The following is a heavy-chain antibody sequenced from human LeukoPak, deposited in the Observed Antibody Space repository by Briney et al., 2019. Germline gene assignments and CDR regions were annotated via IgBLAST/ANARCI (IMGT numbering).Heavy chain of an antibody. Sequence: GGSLRLSCADSGFTFSTYAMHWVRQAPGKGLEWVAVMSYDGRNEYYADSVKGRFTISRDNSKNTLYLQMNSLRTEDTAVYFCVKSHYRGYYGMDVWGQGTTVTVSS. CDR1: GFTFSTYA. CDR3: VKSHYRGYYGMDV. V-gene: IGHV3-30-3*02. D-gene: IGHD1-14*01. J-gene: IGHJ6*02. CDR2: MSYDGRNE.